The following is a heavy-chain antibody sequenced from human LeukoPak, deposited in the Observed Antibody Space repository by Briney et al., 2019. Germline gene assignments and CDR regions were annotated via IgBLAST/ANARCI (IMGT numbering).Heavy chain of an antibody. Sequence: GGSLRLSCAASGFTFSSYEMNRVRQAPGKGLEWVSYISSSGSTIYYADSVKGRFTISRDNAKNSLYLQMDSLTADDTAVYFCACLRGPSDYWGQGTLVTVSS. CDR1: GFTFSSYE. D-gene: IGHD4-17*01. CDR3: ACLRGPSDY. V-gene: IGHV3-48*03. J-gene: IGHJ4*02. CDR2: ISSSGSTI.